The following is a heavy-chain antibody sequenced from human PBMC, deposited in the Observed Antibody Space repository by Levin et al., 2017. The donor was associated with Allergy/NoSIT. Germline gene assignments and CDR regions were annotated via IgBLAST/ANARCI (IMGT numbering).Heavy chain of an antibody. CDR2: ISGSGGTT. J-gene: IGHJ4*02. D-gene: IGHD6-19*01. V-gene: IGHV3-23*01. CDR3: AKSIDNGWYYFDY. Sequence: GGSLRLSCAASRFTFSSYAMSWVRQAPGKGLEWVSVISGSGGTTYYADSVKGRFTISRDNSKNTLYLQMNSLRAVDTAVYYCAKSIDNGWYYFDYWGQGTLVTVSS. CDR1: RFTFSSYA.